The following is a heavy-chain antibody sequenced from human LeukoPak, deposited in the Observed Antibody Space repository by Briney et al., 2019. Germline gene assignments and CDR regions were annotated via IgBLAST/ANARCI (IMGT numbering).Heavy chain of an antibody. CDR1: GGSISSSSYY. CDR2: IYYSGST. Sequence: SETLSLTCTVSGGSISSSSYYWGWIRQPPGKGLEWIGSIYYSGSTYYNPSLKSRVTISVDTSKNQFSLKLSSVTAADTAVYYCARRRSTSWYDYWSQGTLVTVSS. V-gene: IGHV4-39*01. CDR3: ARRRSTSWYDY. J-gene: IGHJ4*02. D-gene: IGHD6-13*01.